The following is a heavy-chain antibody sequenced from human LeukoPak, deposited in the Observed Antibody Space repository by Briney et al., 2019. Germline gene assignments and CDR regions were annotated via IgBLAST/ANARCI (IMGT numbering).Heavy chain of an antibody. Sequence: GGSLRLSCAASGFTFSDYYRSWIRQAPGKGLEWVSYISSSGSTIYYADSVKGRFTISRDNAKNSLYLQMNSLRAEDTAVYYCARVAEGGYPPLDYWGQGTLVTVSS. CDR2: ISSSGSTI. D-gene: IGHD3-22*01. V-gene: IGHV3-11*04. J-gene: IGHJ4*02. CDR1: GFTFSDYY. CDR3: ARVAEGGYPPLDY.